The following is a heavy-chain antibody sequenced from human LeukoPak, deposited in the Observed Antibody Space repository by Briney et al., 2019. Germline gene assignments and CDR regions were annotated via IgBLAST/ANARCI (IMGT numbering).Heavy chain of an antibody. V-gene: IGHV4-34*01. CDR1: GGSFCVYY. CDR2: INHSGST. CDR3: ERTWQGQLYPFDY. Sequence: SSETLSLTCAVYGGSFCVYYGSGIREPPGKGLEWIGDINHSGSTNYNPSIKSRVTISVDTSKNQFSQELSSVTAADTAVYYCERTWQGQLYPFDYWGQGTLVTVSS. J-gene: IGHJ4*02. D-gene: IGHD6-13*01.